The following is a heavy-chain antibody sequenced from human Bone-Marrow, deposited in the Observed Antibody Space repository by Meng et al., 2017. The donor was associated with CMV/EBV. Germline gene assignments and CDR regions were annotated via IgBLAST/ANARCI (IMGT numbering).Heavy chain of an antibody. D-gene: IGHD1-26*01. CDR2: INPSGGST. V-gene: IGHV1-46*01. J-gene: IGHJ6*02. CDR1: GYTFTSYY. CDR3: ARVWVGWGGAYYYYGMDV. Sequence: ASVKVSCKASGYTFTSYYMHWVRQAPGQGLEWMGIINPSGGSTSYAQKFQGRVTMTRNTSISTAYMELSSLRSEDTAVYYCARVWVGWGGAYYYYGMDVWGQGTTVTVSS.